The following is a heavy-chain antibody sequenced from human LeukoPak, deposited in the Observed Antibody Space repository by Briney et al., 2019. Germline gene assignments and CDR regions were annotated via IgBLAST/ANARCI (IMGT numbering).Heavy chain of an antibody. CDR1: GYSFTSYW. V-gene: IGHV3-73*01. J-gene: IGHJ6*03. CDR2: IRSKANSYAT. D-gene: IGHD5-24*01. Sequence: GESLKISCKGSGYSFTSYWIGWVRQASGKGLEWVGRIRSKANSYATAYAASVKGRFTISRDDSKNTAYLQMNSLKTEDTAVYYCTRPSSGDGYNWDYYYMDVWGKGTTVTVSS. CDR3: TRPSSGDGYNWDYYYMDV.